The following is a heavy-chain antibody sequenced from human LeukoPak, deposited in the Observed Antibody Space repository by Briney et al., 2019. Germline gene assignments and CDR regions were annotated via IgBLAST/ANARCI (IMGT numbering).Heavy chain of an antibody. CDR2: ISYDGRNK. CDR3: AKPHSSGYPYDAFDI. Sequence: PGRSLRLSCAASEFTFSSYGMHWVRQAPGKGLEWVAAISYDGRNKYYADSVKGRFTISRDNSKNSLFLQMNSLRAEDTAVFYCAKPHSSGYPYDAFDIWGQGTMVTVSS. D-gene: IGHD3-22*01. CDR1: EFTFSSYG. J-gene: IGHJ3*02. V-gene: IGHV3-30*18.